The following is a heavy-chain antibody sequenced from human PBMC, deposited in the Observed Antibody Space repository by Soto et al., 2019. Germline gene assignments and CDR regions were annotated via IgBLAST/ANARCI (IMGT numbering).Heavy chain of an antibody. Sequence: GGSLRLSCAASGFTFSSYSMNWVRQAPGKGLEWVSYISSSSSTIYYADSVKGRFTISRDNAKNSLYLQMNSLRAEDTAVYYCAREAPYGDNYYYYYYMDVWGKGTTVTVSS. D-gene: IGHD4-17*01. CDR3: AREAPYGDNYYYYYYMDV. CDR2: ISSSSSTI. J-gene: IGHJ6*03. CDR1: GFTFSSYS. V-gene: IGHV3-48*01.